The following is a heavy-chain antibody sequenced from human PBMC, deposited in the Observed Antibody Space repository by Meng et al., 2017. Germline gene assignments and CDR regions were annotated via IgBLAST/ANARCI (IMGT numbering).Heavy chain of an antibody. Sequence: VQLQESGPVLVKPSQTLSLNCTFAGGSISSGGYYWSWIRQHPGKGLEWIGYIYYSGSTYYNPSLKSRVTISVDTSKNQFSLKLSSVTAADTAVYYCARDQGGSGSFGFAFDIWGQGTMVTVSS. CDR1: GGSISSGGYY. V-gene: IGHV4-31*03. CDR2: IYYSGST. J-gene: IGHJ3*02. D-gene: IGHD6-19*01. CDR3: ARDQGGSGSFGFAFDI.